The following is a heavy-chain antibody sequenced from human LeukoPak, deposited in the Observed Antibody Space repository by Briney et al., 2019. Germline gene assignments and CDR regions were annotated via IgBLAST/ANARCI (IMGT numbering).Heavy chain of an antibody. V-gene: IGHV3-64*04. CDR3: AKDRSPNYYDSSGLADC. Sequence: GGSLRLSCSGSGFTFSSYAMHWVRQAPGKGLEYVSAISSNGGSTYYADSVKGRFTISRDNSKNTLYLQMNSLRAEYTAVYYCAKDRSPNYYDSSGLADCWGQGTLVTVSS. CDR2: ISSNGGST. CDR1: GFTFSSYA. D-gene: IGHD3-22*01. J-gene: IGHJ4*02.